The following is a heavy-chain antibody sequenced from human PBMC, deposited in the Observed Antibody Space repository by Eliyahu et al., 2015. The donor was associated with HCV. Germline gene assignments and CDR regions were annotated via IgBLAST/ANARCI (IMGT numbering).Heavy chain of an antibody. CDR2: IXWDDDK. CDR1: XXSLSTXGVG. CDR3: AHNTPVDAFDI. V-gene: IGHV2-5*02. J-gene: IGHJ3*02. Sequence: QITLKESGPTLVKPTQTLTLTCTXXXXSLSTXGVGVGWXRQPPGKXLEWLALIXWDDDKRYSPSLKSRLTITKDTSKNQVVLTMTNMDPVDTATYYCAHNTPVDAFDIWGQGTMVTVSS. D-gene: IGHD2-2*02.